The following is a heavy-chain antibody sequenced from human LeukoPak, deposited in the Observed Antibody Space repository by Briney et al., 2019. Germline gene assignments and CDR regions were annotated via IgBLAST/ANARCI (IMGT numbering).Heavy chain of an antibody. Sequence: GGSLRLSCAASGFTFNSYAMNWVRQAPGKGLEWVSSVSGSGENTYYADSVQGRFTISRDNSKNTLYLQMNSLRVEDTAVYYCANDPRTTFDYWGQGTLVTVSS. V-gene: IGHV3-23*01. D-gene: IGHD4-17*01. CDR1: GFTFNSYA. J-gene: IGHJ4*02. CDR3: ANDPRTTFDY. CDR2: VSGSGENT.